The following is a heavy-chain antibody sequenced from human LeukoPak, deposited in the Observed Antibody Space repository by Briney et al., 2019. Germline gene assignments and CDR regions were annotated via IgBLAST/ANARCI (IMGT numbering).Heavy chain of an antibody. J-gene: IGHJ4*02. CDR1: GYTFTSYG. D-gene: IGHD1-26*01. CDR2: ISAYNGNT. Sequence: ASVKVSCKASGYTFTSYGIRWVRQAPGQGLDWMGWISAYNGNTNYVQKLQGRVTMTTDTSKSTDYMELRSLRSDDTAVYYCARAVGATALRVLFDYWGQGTLVTVSS. CDR3: ARAVGATALRVLFDY. V-gene: IGHV1-18*01.